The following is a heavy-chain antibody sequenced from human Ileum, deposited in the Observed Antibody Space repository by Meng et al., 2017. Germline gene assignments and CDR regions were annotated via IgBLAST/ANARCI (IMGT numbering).Heavy chain of an antibody. D-gene: IGHD2-21*01. CDR1: GDSISTNW. J-gene: IGHJ4*02. V-gene: IGHV4-4*02. CDR3: ARGAIGTRPFDY. CDR2: IYHSGAF. Sequence: QVQVEGAGPGLVKPSGTLSLTCAVSGDSISTNWWNWVRQPPGKGLEWIGEIYHSGAFNYNPSLRSRVTISVDKSKNQLSLKLGSLTAADTAVYYCARGAIGTRPFDYWGQGTLVTVSS.